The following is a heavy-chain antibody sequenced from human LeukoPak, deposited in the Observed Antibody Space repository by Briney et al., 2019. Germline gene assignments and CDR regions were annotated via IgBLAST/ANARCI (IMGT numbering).Heavy chain of an antibody. CDR2: INSDGSST. CDR3: ARGRLLPYYFDY. D-gene: IGHD2-21*01. J-gene: IGHJ4*02. CDR1: GFTFSSYW. V-gene: IGHV3-74*01. Sequence: AGGSLRLSCAASGFTFSSYWMHWVRHAPGKGLVWVSRINSDGSSTSYADSVKGRFTISRDNAKNTLYLQMNSLRAEDTAVYYCARGRLLPYYFDYWGQGTLVTVSS.